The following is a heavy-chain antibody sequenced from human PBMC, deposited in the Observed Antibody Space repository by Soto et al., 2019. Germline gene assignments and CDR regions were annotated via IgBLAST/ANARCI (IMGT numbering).Heavy chain of an antibody. J-gene: IGHJ6*02. CDR3: ARDVKDTVSEEYYYYYGMDV. Sequence: QVQLVESGGGVVQPGRSLRLSCAASGFTFSSYAMHWVRQAPGKGLEWVAVISYDGSNKYYADSVKGRFTISRDNSKNTLYLQMNSLRAEDTAVYYCARDVKDTVSEEYYYYYGMDVWGQGTTVTVSS. D-gene: IGHD2-8*01. CDR2: ISYDGSNK. V-gene: IGHV3-30-3*01. CDR1: GFTFSSYA.